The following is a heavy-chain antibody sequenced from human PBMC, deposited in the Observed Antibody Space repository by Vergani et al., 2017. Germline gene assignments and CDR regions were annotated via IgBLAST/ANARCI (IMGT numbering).Heavy chain of an antibody. V-gene: IGHV4-59*01. Sequence: QVRLQESGPGLVKPSETLYLTCSVSGGSMSGYYWRWIRQPPGKELEWIGYMYHSGSTNYNPSLETRVTISGGTSKNQFSLMLNSVTAADTAVYYCGGVADFYGLGSRLLDLWGQGILVTVSS. CDR2: MYHSGST. CDR3: GGVADFYGLGSRLLDL. D-gene: IGHD3-10*01. J-gene: IGHJ5*02. CDR1: GGSMSGYY.